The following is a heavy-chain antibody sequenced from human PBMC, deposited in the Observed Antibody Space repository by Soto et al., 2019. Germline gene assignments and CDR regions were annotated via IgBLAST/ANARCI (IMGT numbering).Heavy chain of an antibody. CDR3: ASYSYDLYYYYGMDV. Sequence: ASVKVSCKASGYIFTSYAMHWVRQAPGQRLEWMGWINAGKGNTQYSQKFQGRVTITRDTSASTAYMELSSLRSEDTAVYYCASYSYDLYYYYGMDVWGQGTTVTVSS. CDR1: GYIFTSYA. J-gene: IGHJ6*02. D-gene: IGHD5-18*01. CDR2: INAGKGNT. V-gene: IGHV1-3*01.